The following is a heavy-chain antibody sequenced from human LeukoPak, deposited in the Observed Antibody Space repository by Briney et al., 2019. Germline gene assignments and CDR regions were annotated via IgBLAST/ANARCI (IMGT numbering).Heavy chain of an antibody. D-gene: IGHD3-10*01. CDR1: GGSISGHY. Sequence: SETLSLTCTVSGGSISGHYWSWIRQSPGKGLEWIGYIYYGGSTNYNPSLKSRVTISVDTKNQFSLKLSSVTAADTAVYYCAGVPSSFGSSTWYFDLWGRGTLVTVSS. CDR2: IYYGGST. V-gene: IGHV4-59*11. J-gene: IGHJ2*01. CDR3: AGVPSSFGSSTWYFDL.